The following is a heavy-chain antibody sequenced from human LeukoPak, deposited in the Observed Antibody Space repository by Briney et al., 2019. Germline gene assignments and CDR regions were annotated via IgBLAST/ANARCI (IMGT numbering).Heavy chain of an antibody. Sequence: GGSLRLSCAASGFTVSSNYLSWVRQAPGKGLECVSVIYSGGNTYYADSVKGRFTISRDNSKNALYLQMNSLRVEDTAVYYCAIDPNWGTHSWGQGVLVTVSS. V-gene: IGHV3-53*01. CDR1: GFTVSSNY. CDR3: AIDPNWGTHS. CDR2: IYSGGNT. D-gene: IGHD7-27*01. J-gene: IGHJ4*02.